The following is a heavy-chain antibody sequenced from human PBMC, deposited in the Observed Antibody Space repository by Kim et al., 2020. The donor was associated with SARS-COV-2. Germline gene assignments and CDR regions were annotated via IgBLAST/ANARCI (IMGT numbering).Heavy chain of an antibody. D-gene: IGHD3-10*01. Sequence: ASVKVSCKASGYTFTSYGISWVRQAPGQGLEWMGWISAYNGNTNYAQKLQGRVTMTTDTSTSTAYMELRSLRSDDTAVYYCARVDYGSVKENYYYGMDVWGQGTTVTVSS. V-gene: IGHV1-18*01. CDR2: ISAYNGNT. CDR3: ARVDYGSVKENYYYGMDV. CDR1: GYTFTSYG. J-gene: IGHJ6*02.